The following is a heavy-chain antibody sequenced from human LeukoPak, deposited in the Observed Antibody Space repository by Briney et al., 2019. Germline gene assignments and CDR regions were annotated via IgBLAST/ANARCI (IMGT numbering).Heavy chain of an antibody. CDR1: GFTVSSNY. CDR2: IYSGGTT. D-gene: IGHD3-22*01. J-gene: IGHJ6*02. V-gene: IGHV3-53*01. CDR3: ARAPGDYDSSGYYYSRYYYYGMDV. Sequence: GGSLRLSCAASGFTVSSNYMSWVRQAPGKGLEWVSVIYSGGTTYYADSVKGRFTISRDNSKNTLYLQMNSLRAEDTAVYYCARAPGDYDSSGYYYSRYYYYGMDVWGQGTTVTASS.